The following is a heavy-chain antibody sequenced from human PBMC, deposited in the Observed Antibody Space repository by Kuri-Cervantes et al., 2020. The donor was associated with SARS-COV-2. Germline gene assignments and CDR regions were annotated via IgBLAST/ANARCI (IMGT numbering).Heavy chain of an antibody. CDR2: ISSSSSYI. V-gene: IGHV3-21*01. CDR3: AKDGSSGWEDFDY. D-gene: IGHD6-19*01. Sequence: GESLKISCAASGFTFSSYSMNWVRQAPGKGLEWVSSISSSSSYIYYADSVKGRFTISRDNSKNTLYLQMNSLRAEDTAVYYCAKDGSSGWEDFDYWGQGTLVTVSS. CDR1: GFTFSSYS. J-gene: IGHJ4*02.